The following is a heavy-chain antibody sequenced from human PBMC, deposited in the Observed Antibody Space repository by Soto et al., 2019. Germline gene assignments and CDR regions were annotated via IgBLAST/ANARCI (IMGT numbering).Heavy chain of an antibody. CDR3: ARASLALSADFDY. CDR1: GGSIGSYY. V-gene: IGHV4-59*01. J-gene: IGHJ4*02. CDR2: IYYTGTT. Sequence: PSETLSLTCTVSGGSIGSYYWSWIRQPPGKGLEWIGYIYYTGTTNYNPSLKSRVTISVDTSKNQFSLRLSSVTAADTAVYYCARASLALSADFDYWGQGTLVTVSS.